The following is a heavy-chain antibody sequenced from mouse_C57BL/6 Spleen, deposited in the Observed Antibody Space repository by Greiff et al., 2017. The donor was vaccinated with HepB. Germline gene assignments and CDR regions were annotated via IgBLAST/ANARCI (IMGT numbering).Heavy chain of an antibody. CDR1: GYTFTDYY. Sequence: VQLQQSGAELVRPGASVKLSCKASGYTFTDYYINWVKQRPGQGLEWIARIYPGSGNTYYNEKFKGKATLTAEKSSSTAYMQLSSLTSEDSDVYFCAKESDYWGQGTTLTVSS. CDR2: IYPGSGNT. CDR3: AKESDY. J-gene: IGHJ2*01. V-gene: IGHV1-76*01.